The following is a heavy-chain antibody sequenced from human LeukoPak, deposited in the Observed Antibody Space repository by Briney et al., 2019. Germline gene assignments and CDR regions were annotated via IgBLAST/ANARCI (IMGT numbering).Heavy chain of an antibody. CDR3: ARVEGGIAAAGPYYYTDV. CDR2: ISCDGSNK. V-gene: IGHV3-30-3*01. CDR1: GFTFSSYA. D-gene: IGHD6-13*01. J-gene: IGHJ6*03. Sequence: QPGRSLRLSCAASGFTFSSYAMHWVRQAPGKGLEWVAVISCDGSNKYYADSVKGRFTISRDNSKNTLYLQMNSLRAEDTAVYYCARVEGGIAAAGPYYYTDVWGKGTTVTVSS.